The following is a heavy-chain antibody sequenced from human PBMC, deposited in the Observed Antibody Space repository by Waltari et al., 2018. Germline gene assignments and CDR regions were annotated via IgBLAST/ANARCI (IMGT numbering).Heavy chain of an antibody. D-gene: IGHD6-6*01. CDR3: ARESSSHRDAFEI. Sequence: QVQLQESGPGLVKPSETLSLTCTASGGSLSSHYWNWIRQPPGKGLEWIGYIYYSGSTNYHPSLKSRVTISVDTSKNQFSLKLSSVTAADTAVYYCARESSSHRDAFEIWGQGTMVTVSS. V-gene: IGHV4-59*11. CDR2: IYYSGST. CDR1: GGSLSSHY. J-gene: IGHJ3*02.